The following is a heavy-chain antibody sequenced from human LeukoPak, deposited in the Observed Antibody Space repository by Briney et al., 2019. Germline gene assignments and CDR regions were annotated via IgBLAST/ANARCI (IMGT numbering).Heavy chain of an antibody. J-gene: IGHJ4*02. CDR1: GFTFSSYW. D-gene: IGHD3-22*01. CDR3: ARETSYDSSGYQDPEYYFDY. V-gene: IGHV3-7*01. CDR2: IKQDGSEK. Sequence: GGSLRLSCAASGFTFSSYWMSWVRQAPGKGLEWVANIKQDGSEKYYVDSVKGRFTISRDNAKNSLYLQMNSLRAEDTAVYYCARETSYDSSGYQDPEYYFDYWGQGTLVTVSS.